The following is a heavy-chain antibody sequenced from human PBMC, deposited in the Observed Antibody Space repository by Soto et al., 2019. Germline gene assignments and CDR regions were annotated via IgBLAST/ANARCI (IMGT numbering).Heavy chain of an antibody. CDR1: GFTFRSYA. CDR2: ISYDGSNK. Sequence: GSLRLSCAASGFTFRSYAMHWVRQAPGKGLECVAVISYDGSNKFYRDYVKGRFTISRDNSKNTLYLQINSLRFEDTAVYYCARGDREDIAVVIGVRPGEYGVDVWGQGTTVTVSS. CDR3: ARGDREDIAVVIGVRPGEYGVDV. J-gene: IGHJ6*02. V-gene: IGHV3-30-3*01. D-gene: IGHD2-15*01.